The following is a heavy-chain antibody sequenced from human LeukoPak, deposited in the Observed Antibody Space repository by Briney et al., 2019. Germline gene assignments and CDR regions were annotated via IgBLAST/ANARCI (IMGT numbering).Heavy chain of an antibody. CDR2: IKQDGSEK. CDR1: GFTFSSYW. J-gene: IGHJ3*02. V-gene: IGHV3-7*01. D-gene: IGHD3-22*01. CDR3: ARVRLKGYYYDSSGYYYVKRLGGAFDI. Sequence: PGGSLRLSCAASGFTFSSYWISWVRQAPGKGLEWVANIKQDGSEKYYVDSVKGRFTISRDNAKNSLYLQMNSLRAEDTAVYYCARVRLKGYYYDSSGYYYVKRLGGAFDIWGQGTMVTVSS.